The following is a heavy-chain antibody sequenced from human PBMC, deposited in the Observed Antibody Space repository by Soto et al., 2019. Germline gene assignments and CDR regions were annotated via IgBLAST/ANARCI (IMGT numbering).Heavy chain of an antibody. CDR3: AKDMDYGSGSYYYGTFLFSGEYYFDY. CDR2: ISYDGSNK. CDR1: GFTFSSYG. D-gene: IGHD3-10*01. V-gene: IGHV3-30*18. Sequence: PGGSLRLSCAASGFTFSSYGMHWVRQAPGKGLEWVAVISYDGSNKYYADSVKGRFTISRDNSKNTLYLQMNSLRAEDTAVYYCAKDMDYGSGSYYYGTFLFSGEYYFDYWGQGTLVTVSS. J-gene: IGHJ4*02.